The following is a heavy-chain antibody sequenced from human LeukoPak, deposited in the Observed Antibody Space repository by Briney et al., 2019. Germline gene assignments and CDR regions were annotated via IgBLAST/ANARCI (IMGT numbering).Heavy chain of an antibody. D-gene: IGHD6-19*01. Sequence: GWSLRLSCTASGFTFRDYAMSWVRQAPGKGLEWVAVIRSKTYTGTTDYAASVKGRFTISRDDSKGIAYLQMNSLKTEDTAVYYCTRALRIAVAGTQYYFDFWGQGTLVTASS. CDR1: GFTFRDYA. J-gene: IGHJ4*02. V-gene: IGHV3-49*04. CDR3: TRALRIAVAGTQYYFDF. CDR2: IRSKTYTGTT.